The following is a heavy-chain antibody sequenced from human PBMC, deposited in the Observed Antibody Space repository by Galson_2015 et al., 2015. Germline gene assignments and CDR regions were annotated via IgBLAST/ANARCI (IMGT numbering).Heavy chain of an antibody. Sequence: SLRLSCAASGFTFSSYEMNWVRQAPGKGLEWVSYISSSGCTIYYADSVKGRFTISRDNSKNTLYLQMNSLRAEDTAVYYCARMIQLWADYWGQGTLVTVSS. D-gene: IGHD5-18*01. V-gene: IGHV3-48*03. CDR2: ISSSGCTI. CDR1: GFTFSSYE. J-gene: IGHJ4*02. CDR3: ARMIQLWADY.